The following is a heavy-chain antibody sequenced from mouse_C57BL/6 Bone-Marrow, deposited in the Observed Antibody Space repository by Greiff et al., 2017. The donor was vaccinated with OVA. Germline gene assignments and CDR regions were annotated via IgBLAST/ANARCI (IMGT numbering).Heavy chain of an antibody. V-gene: IGHV1-81*01. CDR1: GYTFTSYG. J-gene: IGHJ3*01. Sequence: QVQLKESGAELARPGASVKLSCKASGYTFTSYGISWVKQRTGQGLEWIGEIYPRSGNTYYNEKFKGKATLTADKSSSTAYMELRSLTSEDSAVYFWARRRLAYWGQGTLVTVSA. CDR3: ARRRLAY. CDR2: IYPRSGNT.